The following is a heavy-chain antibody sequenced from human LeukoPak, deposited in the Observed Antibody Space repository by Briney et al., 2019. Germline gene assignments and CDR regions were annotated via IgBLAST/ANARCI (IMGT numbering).Heavy chain of an antibody. Sequence: GGSLRLSCAASGFSFSNYAMSWVRQAPARGPEWVSSISGGGETFYADSVKGRFTLSRDDSRNTVYLQLNNLRVEDTAIYYCAKANWVSNADAVWWGQGTQVTVSS. J-gene: IGHJ4*02. CDR1: GFSFSNYA. CDR3: AKANWVSNADAVW. CDR2: ISGGGET. D-gene: IGHD1-1*01. V-gene: IGHV3-23*01.